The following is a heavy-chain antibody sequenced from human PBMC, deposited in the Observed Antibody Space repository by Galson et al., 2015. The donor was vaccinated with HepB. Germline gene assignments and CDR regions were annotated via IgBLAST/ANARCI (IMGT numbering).Heavy chain of an antibody. CDR3: TTIVVVVVAATPLVPNNDAFDI. CDR1: GFTFSNAW. D-gene: IGHD2-15*01. J-gene: IGHJ3*02. V-gene: IGHV3-15*01. CDR2: IKSKTDGGTT. Sequence: SLRLSCAASGFTFSNAWMSWVRQAPGKGLEWVGRIKSKTDGGTTDYAAPVKGRFTISRDGSKNTLYLQMNSLKTEDTAVYYCTTIVVVVVAATPLVPNNDAFDIWGQGTMVTVSS.